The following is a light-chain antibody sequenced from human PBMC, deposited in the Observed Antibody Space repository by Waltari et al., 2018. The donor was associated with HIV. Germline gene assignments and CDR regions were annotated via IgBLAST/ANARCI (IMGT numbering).Light chain of an antibody. CDR1: QSGNSK. CDR3: QQYYKWPLP. J-gene: IGKJ5*01. CDR2: DLS. V-gene: IGKV3D-15*01. Sequence: EIVLIQSPGTLSVSPGERATLSGRASQSGNSKLAGYQQKPGQAPRLLIFDLSSRATGIPARFTGRVSGTEFTLTISWLQSEDFAVYYCQQYYKWPLPFGQGTRLEI.